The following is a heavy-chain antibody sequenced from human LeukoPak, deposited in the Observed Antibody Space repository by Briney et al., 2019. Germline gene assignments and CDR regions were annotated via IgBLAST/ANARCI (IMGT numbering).Heavy chain of an antibody. Sequence: TSETLSLTCAVYGGSFSGYYWSWIRQPPGKGLEWIGEINHSGSTNYNPSLKSRVTISLDTSKSQFSLKLTSVTAADTAVYYCARAPKLSGYTYGPFDYWGQGTLVTVSS. V-gene: IGHV4-34*01. D-gene: IGHD5-18*01. CDR2: INHSGST. CDR1: GGSFSGYY. CDR3: ARAPKLSGYTYGPFDY. J-gene: IGHJ4*02.